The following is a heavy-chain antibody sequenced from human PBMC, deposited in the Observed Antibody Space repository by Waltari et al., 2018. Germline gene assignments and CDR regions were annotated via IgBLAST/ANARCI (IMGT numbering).Heavy chain of an antibody. CDR1: GGSISSSSYY. V-gene: IGHV4-39*01. CDR3: AQPKDGIAASVDI. J-gene: IGHJ3*02. Sequence: QLQLQESGPGLVKPSETLSLTCTVSGGSISSSSYYWGWIRQPPGKGLEWIGSIYYSGSTYYTPSLKSRVTISVYTSKTQFSLKLSSVTAADTAVYYCAQPKDGIAASVDIWGQGTMVTVSS. D-gene: IGHD6-13*01. CDR2: IYYSGST.